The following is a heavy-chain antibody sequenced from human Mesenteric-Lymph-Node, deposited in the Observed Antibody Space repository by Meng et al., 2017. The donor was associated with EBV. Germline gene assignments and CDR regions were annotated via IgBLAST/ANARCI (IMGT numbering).Heavy chain of an antibody. V-gene: IGHV4-34*02. D-gene: IGHD4-23*01. Sequence: QVQLKQWGAGLLKPSVTLSLTCAVYGDSFSGYFWSWICQPLGKGLEWIGEINHSGGTNYNPSLESRVTISVDASKNQFSLKLRSVTAADTAVYYCARGGGVLTPLDYWGQGGLVTVSS. CDR1: GDSFSGYF. CDR2: INHSGGT. J-gene: IGHJ4*02. CDR3: ARGGGVLTPLDY.